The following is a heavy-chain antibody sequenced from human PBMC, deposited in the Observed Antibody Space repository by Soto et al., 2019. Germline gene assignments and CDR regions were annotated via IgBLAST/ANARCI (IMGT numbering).Heavy chain of an antibody. Sequence: PGGSLRLSCAASGFTFTNAWMSWVRQAPGKGLEWVGRIKSKSDGETTDYAAPVKGRFTISRDDSKNTLYLQMNSLETDDTAVYYCAKSLVAATPYYFDYWGQGTLVTVSS. J-gene: IGHJ4*02. CDR3: AKSLVAATPYYFDY. CDR2: IKSKSDGETT. D-gene: IGHD2-15*01. CDR1: GFTFTNAW. V-gene: IGHV3-15*07.